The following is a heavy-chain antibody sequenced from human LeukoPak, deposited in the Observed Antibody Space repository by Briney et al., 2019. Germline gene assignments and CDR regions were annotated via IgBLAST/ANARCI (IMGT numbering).Heavy chain of an antibody. CDR2: ISYDGINK. Sequence: GGSLRLSCAASGFTLSTYAMHWVRQAPGKGLEWVAVISYDGINKYYADSVKGRFTISRDNSKHTLYLQMNSLRTEDTAVYYCARNLGPYSNNWYSEDHWGQGTLVIVSS. V-gene: IGHV3-30*03. J-gene: IGHJ4*02. CDR3: ARNLGPYSNNWYSEDH. CDR1: GFTLSTYA. D-gene: IGHD6-13*01.